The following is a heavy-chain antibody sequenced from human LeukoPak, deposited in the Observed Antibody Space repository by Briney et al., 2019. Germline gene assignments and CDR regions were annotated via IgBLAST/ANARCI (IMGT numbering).Heavy chain of an antibody. V-gene: IGHV3-48*04. Sequence: GGSLRLSCAASGFSFSSYSLNWVRQAPGKGLEWVSYISHTGSTMSYADSVKGRFTISRDNAKNSLYLQMNTLRAEDTAVYYCARVGSSGSYNEDYWGQGTLVTVSS. CDR1: GFSFSSYS. J-gene: IGHJ4*02. CDR2: ISHTGSTM. D-gene: IGHD1-26*01. CDR3: ARVGSSGSYNEDY.